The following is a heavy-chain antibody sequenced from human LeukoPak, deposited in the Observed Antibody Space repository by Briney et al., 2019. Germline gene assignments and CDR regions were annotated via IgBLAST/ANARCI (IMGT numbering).Heavy chain of an antibody. Sequence: GGSLRLSXVASGFTFTNYGIHWVRQAPGKGLEWLAFIRYDGGSQYYADSVKGRFTVSRDNSKNTVYLQMNSLGVEDTAVYYCAREAVGATSLDFWGQGTLVTVSS. J-gene: IGHJ4*02. V-gene: IGHV3-30*02. CDR1: GFTFTNYG. D-gene: IGHD1-26*01. CDR2: IRYDGGSQ. CDR3: AREAVGATSLDF.